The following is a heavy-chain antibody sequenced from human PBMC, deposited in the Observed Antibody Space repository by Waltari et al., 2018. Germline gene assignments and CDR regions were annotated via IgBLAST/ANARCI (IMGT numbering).Heavy chain of an antibody. CDR1: GGSMRLFY. D-gene: IGHD6-6*01. J-gene: IGHJ5*02. Sequence: QVQLQESGPGLVKPSETLSLTCNVSGGSMRLFYWTWIRQPAGKGLEWIGRMYIGENTIYNPSLKSRATMSIDTSKNQLSLDLTSVTAADTAVYYCARGGATRPWGSDRWGQGALVTVSS. V-gene: IGHV4-4*07. CDR3: ARGGATRPWGSDR. CDR2: MYIGENT.